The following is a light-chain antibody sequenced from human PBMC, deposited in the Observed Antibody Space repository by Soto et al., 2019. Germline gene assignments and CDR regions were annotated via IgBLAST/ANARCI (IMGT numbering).Light chain of an antibody. CDR2: STN. V-gene: IGLV8-61*01. Sequence: QAVVTQEPSFSVSPGGTVTLTCGLSSGSVSTSYYPSWYQQTPGQAPRTLIYSTNTRSSGVPDRFSGSILGNKAALAITGAHADDESDYYCVLYMGSGTWVFGGGTKLTV. J-gene: IGLJ3*02. CDR3: VLYMGSGTWV. CDR1: SGSVSTSYY.